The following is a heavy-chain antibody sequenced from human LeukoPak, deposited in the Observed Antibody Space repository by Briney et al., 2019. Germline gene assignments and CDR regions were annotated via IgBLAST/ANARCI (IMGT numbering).Heavy chain of an antibody. CDR3: ARTVTTVTTFPDY. V-gene: IGHV4-39*07. Sequence: SETLSLTCTVSGGSISSSSYYWGWIRQPPGKGLEWIGSIYYSGSTYYNPSLKSRVTISVDTSKNQFSLKLSSVTAADTAVYYCARTVTTVTTFPDYWGQGTLVTVSS. CDR1: GGSISSSSYY. CDR2: IYYSGST. D-gene: IGHD4-17*01. J-gene: IGHJ4*02.